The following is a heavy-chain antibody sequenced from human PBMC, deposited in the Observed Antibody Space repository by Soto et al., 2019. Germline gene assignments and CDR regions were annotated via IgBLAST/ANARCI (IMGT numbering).Heavy chain of an antibody. V-gene: IGHV4-59*01. Sequence: SETLSLTCTVSGGSISNYYWTWIRQPPGKGLEWIGNIYYSGTTNYNPSLKSRVTISVDTSKNQFSLKLSSVTAADTAVYYCAREGVSSRWYNYYGMDVWGQGTTVTVS. CDR3: AREGVSSRWYNYYGMDV. J-gene: IGHJ6*02. D-gene: IGHD6-13*01. CDR2: IYYSGTT. CDR1: GGSISNYY.